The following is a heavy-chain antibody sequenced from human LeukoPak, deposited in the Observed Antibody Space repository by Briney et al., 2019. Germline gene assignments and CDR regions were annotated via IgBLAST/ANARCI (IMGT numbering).Heavy chain of an antibody. CDR2: IWYDGSNN. J-gene: IGHJ3*02. CDR3: ARASSEWSPLDALDI. CDR1: GFTFSSYG. D-gene: IGHD3-3*01. V-gene: IGHV3-33*01. Sequence: PGGSLRLSCAASGFTFSSYGMHWVRQAPGKGLEWVAVIWYDGSNNYYADSVKGRFTISRDNSKNTLYLQMNSLRVEDTAVYYCARASSEWSPLDALDIWGQGTMVTVSS.